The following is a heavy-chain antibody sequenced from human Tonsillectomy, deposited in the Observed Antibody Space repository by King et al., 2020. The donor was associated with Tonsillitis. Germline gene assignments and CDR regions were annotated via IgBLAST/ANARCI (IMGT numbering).Heavy chain of an antibody. V-gene: IGHV3-21*01. Sequence: VQLVESGGGLVKPGGSLRLSCVGSASTFRTYSMSWVRQAPGKGLQWVSSINSGGAYIYYADSVKGRFTISRDNAKNSLYLEMNSLRAEDTAVYYCAGGFTLTPPHWFDPWGQGTQVTVTS. CDR1: ASTFRTYS. CDR3: AGGFTLTPPHWFDP. D-gene: IGHD3-16*01. CDR2: INSGGAYI. J-gene: IGHJ5*02.